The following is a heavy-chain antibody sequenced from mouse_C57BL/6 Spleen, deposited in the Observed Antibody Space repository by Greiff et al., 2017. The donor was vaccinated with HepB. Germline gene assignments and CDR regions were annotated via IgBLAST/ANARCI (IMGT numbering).Heavy chain of an antibody. CDR3: ARHDSSGYSFDY. CDR1: GFTFSSYT. CDR2: ISGGGGNT. Sequence: EVKLVESGGGLVKPGGSLKLSCAASGFTFSSYTMSWVRQTPEKRLEWVATISGGGGNTYYPDSVKGRFTISRDNAKNTLYLQMSSLRSEDTALYYCARHDSSGYSFDYWGQGTTLTVSS. J-gene: IGHJ2*01. V-gene: IGHV5-9*01. D-gene: IGHD3-2*02.